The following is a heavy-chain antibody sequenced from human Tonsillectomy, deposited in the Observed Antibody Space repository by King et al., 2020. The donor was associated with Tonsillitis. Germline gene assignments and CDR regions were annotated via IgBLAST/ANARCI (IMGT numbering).Heavy chain of an antibody. CDR3: ARAWVSGTGFVGEIDY. CDR2: INPNSGGT. V-gene: IGHV1-2*02. CDR1: GYTFTGYY. Sequence: VQLVESGAEVKKPGASVKVSCKASGYTFTGYYMHWVRQAPGQGLEWMGWINPNSGGTNYAQKFQGRVTMTRDTSISTAYMELSRLRSDDTAVYYCARAWVSGTGFVGEIDYWGQGTLVTVSS. D-gene: IGHD6-19*01. J-gene: IGHJ4*02.